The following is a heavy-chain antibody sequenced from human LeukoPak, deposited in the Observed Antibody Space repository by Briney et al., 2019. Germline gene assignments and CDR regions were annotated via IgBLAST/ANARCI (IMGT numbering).Heavy chain of an antibody. CDR3: ARVGLGRGAALHYYYYYMDV. CDR1: GYTFTSYD. Sequence: ASVKVSCKASGYTFTSYDINWVRQATGQGLEWMGWMNPNSGNTGYAQKFQGRVTMTRNTSISTAYMELSSLRSEDPAVYYCARVGLGRGAALHYYYYYMDVWGKGTTVTVS. CDR2: MNPNSGNT. V-gene: IGHV1-8*01. J-gene: IGHJ6*03. D-gene: IGHD3-10*01.